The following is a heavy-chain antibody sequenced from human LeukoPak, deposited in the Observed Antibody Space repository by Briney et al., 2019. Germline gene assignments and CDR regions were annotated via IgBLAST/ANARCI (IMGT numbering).Heavy chain of an antibody. D-gene: IGHD3-9*01. V-gene: IGHV3-74*01. CDR3: TRDLMDYDVSTGLHHYYMDV. CDR2: INSDGRNI. Sequence: GGSLRLSCVASGSTFSSYWTHWVRQHQRKGLVWVSRINSDGRNINYADSVRGRFTISRDNDKNTLYLQMNTLRVEDTAVYYCTRDLMDYDVSTGLHHYYMDVWGQGTTVTVSS. J-gene: IGHJ6*02. CDR1: GSTFSSYW.